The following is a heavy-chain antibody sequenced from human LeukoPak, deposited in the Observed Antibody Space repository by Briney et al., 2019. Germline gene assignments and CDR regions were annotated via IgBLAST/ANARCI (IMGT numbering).Heavy chain of an antibody. D-gene: IGHD3-22*01. J-gene: IGHJ4*02. CDR2: ISCDGSNK. Sequence: GRSLRLSCAASGFTFSSYAMHGVRQAPGKGLVGVAVISCDGSNKYYADSVKGRFTISRDNSKNTLYLQMNSLRAEDTAVYYCARAPYDSSGYIPYYFDYWGQGTLVTVSS. CDR1: GFTFSSYA. CDR3: ARAPYDSSGYIPYYFDY. V-gene: IGHV3-30-3*01.